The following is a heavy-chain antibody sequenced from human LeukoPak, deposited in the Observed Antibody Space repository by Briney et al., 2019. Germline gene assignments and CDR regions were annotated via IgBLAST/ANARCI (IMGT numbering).Heavy chain of an antibody. J-gene: IGHJ4*02. Sequence: PSETLSLTCAVYGGSFSGYYWSWIRQPPGKGLEWIGEINHSGSTNYNPSLKSRVTISVDTSKNQFSLKLSSVTAADTAVYYYASYSITMVRGVSHRRLDYWGQGTLVTVSS. V-gene: IGHV4-34*01. CDR2: INHSGST. CDR3: ASYSITMVRGVSHRRLDY. CDR1: GGSFSGYY. D-gene: IGHD3-10*01.